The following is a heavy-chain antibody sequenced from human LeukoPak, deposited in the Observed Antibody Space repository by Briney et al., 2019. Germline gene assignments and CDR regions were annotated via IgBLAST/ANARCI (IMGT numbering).Heavy chain of an antibody. D-gene: IGHD3-3*01. CDR1: GYTFTGYY. J-gene: IGHJ5*02. CDR3: ARSDDFWSGYGPDWFDP. V-gene: IGHV1-2*02. CDR2: INPNSGGT. Sequence: ASVKVSCKASGYTFTGYYIHWVRQAPGQGLEWMGWINPNSGGTNYAQTFPGRVTMTRDTSISTAYMELSRLRSDDTAVYYCARSDDFWSGYGPDWFDPWGQGTLVTVSS.